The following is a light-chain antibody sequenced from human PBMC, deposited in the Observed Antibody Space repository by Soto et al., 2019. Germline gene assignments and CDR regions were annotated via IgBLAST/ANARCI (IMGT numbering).Light chain of an antibody. Sequence: QSALTQPASVSGSPGQSITISCTGTSSDVGGYNYVSWYQQHPGKAPKLMIYEVSNRPSGVSNRFSGSKSGNTASLTISGLQAEDDADYYCSSYTSSSTYVFGTGTKGTVL. CDR1: SSDVGGYNY. V-gene: IGLV2-14*01. CDR2: EVS. J-gene: IGLJ1*01. CDR3: SSYTSSSTYV.